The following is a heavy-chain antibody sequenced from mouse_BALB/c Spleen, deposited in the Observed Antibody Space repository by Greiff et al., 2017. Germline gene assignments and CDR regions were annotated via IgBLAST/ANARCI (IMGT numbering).Heavy chain of an antibody. Sequence: VQLQQSGAELVKPGASVKLSCTASGFNIKDTYMHWVKQRPEQGLEWIGRIDPANGNTKYDPKFQGKATITADTSSNTAYLQLSSLTSEVTAVYYCARGGGSSGFAYWGEGTTLTVSS. CDR3: ARGGGSSGFAY. CDR1: GFNIKDTY. CDR2: IDPANGNT. J-gene: IGHJ2*01. D-gene: IGHD1-1*01. V-gene: IGHV14-3*02.